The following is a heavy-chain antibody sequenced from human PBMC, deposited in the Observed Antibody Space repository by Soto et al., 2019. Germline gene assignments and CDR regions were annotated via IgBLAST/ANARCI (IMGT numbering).Heavy chain of an antibody. J-gene: IGHJ4*02. D-gene: IGHD3-9*01. CDR1: GYSFTGYY. CDR3: ARDYDILTGYNYFDY. V-gene: IGHV1-2*02. CDR2: INPNSGGT. Sequence: GASVRVCCKSCGYSFTGYYMHWVRQAPGQGLEWMGWINPNSGGTNYAQKFQGRVTMTRDTSISTAYMELSRLRSDDTAVYYCARDYDILTGYNYFDYWGQGTLVTVSS.